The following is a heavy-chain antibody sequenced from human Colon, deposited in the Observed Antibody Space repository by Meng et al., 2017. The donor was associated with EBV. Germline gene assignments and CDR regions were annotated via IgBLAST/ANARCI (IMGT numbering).Heavy chain of an antibody. D-gene: IGHD4/OR15-4a*01. CDR3: ARIYPPDPSPLTSDTSEY. J-gene: IGHJ4*02. CDR1: GASLSRHC. V-gene: IGHV4-34*01. CDR2: ITYRANH. Sequence: GQLHQWRSGLVHPSGSLSLACAVSGASLSRHCSSWIREPPGKALARCGEITYRANHNSNPSLKSRVTISTDRSKNQFSLKVKSVSAADTAVYFCARIYPPDPSPLTSDTSEYWGQGTLVTVSS.